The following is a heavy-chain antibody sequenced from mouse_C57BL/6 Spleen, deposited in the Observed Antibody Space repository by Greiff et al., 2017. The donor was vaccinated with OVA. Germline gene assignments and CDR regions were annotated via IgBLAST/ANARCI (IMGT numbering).Heavy chain of an antibody. V-gene: IGHV5-12*01. CDR3: ARGRGYGSNYWYFDV. J-gene: IGHJ1*03. Sequence: EVQGVESGGGLVQPGGSLKLSCAASGFTFSDYYMYWVRQTPEKRLEWVAYISNGGGSTYYPDTVKGRFTISRDNAKNTLYLQMSRLKSEDTAMYYCARGRGYGSNYWYFDVWGTGTTVTVSS. CDR2: ISNGGGST. CDR1: GFTFSDYY. D-gene: IGHD1-1*01.